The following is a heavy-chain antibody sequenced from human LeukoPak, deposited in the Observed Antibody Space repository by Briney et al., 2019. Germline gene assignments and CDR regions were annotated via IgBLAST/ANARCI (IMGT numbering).Heavy chain of an antibody. V-gene: IGHV3-23*01. D-gene: IGHD1-14*01. J-gene: IGHJ3*02. CDR3: ARAPEDDDAFDI. CDR1: GFTFSSYA. Sequence: PGGSLRLSCAAPGFTFSSYAMSWVRQAPGKGLEWVSAISGSDGSTYYADSVKGRFTISRDNSKNTLYLQMNSLRAEDTAVYYCARAPEDDDAFDIWGQGTMVTVSS. CDR2: ISGSDGST.